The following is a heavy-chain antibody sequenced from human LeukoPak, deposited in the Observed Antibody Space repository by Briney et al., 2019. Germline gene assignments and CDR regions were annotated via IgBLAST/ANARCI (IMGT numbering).Heavy chain of an antibody. CDR2: ISYDGSKK. CDR3: AKDKSSTWSFDY. Sequence: GGSLRLSCAASGFTFSRSGMHWVRQAPGKGLEWVTVISYDGSKKDYADSVKGRFIISRDNSKNTLYLQMNSLRAEDTAVYYCAKDKSSTWSFDYWGQGTLVTVSS. J-gene: IGHJ4*02. V-gene: IGHV3-30*18. D-gene: IGHD6-13*01. CDR1: GFTFSRSG.